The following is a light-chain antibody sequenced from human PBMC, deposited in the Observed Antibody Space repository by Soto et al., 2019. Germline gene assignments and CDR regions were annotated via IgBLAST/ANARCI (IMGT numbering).Light chain of an antibody. J-gene: IGKJ2*01. CDR1: QSISSW. Sequence: DIQMTQSPSTLSASVGDRVTITCRASQSISSWLAWYQQKPGKAHKLLIYKASSLESGLPSRFSRSGSGTEYTLTISSLQPDDFATYYCQQYNSYSTFGQGTKLEIK. CDR2: KAS. CDR3: QQYNSYST. V-gene: IGKV1-5*03.